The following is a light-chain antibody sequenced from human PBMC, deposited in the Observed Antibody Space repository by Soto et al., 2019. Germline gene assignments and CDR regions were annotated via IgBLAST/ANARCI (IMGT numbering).Light chain of an antibody. J-gene: IGKJ4*01. CDR3: QQRSKWPLT. CDR2: DAS. V-gene: IGKV3-11*01. Sequence: LTQAPSTLSVLAVERATLSCRASQSVSSFLAWYQQKPGQAPRLLIYDASNRATGIPARFSGSGSGTDFTLTISSLEPEDFAVYYCQQRSKWPLTFGGGTKVDI. CDR1: QSVSSF.